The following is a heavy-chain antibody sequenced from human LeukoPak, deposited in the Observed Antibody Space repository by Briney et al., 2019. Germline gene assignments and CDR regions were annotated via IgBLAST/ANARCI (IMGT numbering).Heavy chain of an antibody. D-gene: IGHD6-19*01. CDR3: AKTYIAVAGKGDY. CDR1: GGTFSSYA. V-gene: IGHV1-69*04. Sequence: GASVKVSCKASGGTFSSYAISWVRQAPEQGLEWMGRIIPIFGIANYAQKFQGRVTITADKSTSTAYMELSSLRSEDTAVYYCAKTYIAVAGKGDYWGQGTLVTVSS. J-gene: IGHJ4*02. CDR2: IIPIFGIA.